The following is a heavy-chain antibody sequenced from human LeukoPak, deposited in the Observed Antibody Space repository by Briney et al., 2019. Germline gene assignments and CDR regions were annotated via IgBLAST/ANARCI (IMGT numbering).Heavy chain of an antibody. CDR1: GDSVSSPNYY. J-gene: IGHJ4*02. Sequence: SETLSLTCTVSGDSVSSPNYYWNWIRQSPGKGLEWIGYIYNSGRTNYNPSLKSRVTISVDTSKNQFSLKLSSLIAADTAVYLCAGLPPHRPLDYWGQGTLVTVSS. D-gene: IGHD2-21*02. CDR2: IYNSGRT. V-gene: IGHV4-61*01. CDR3: AGLPPHRPLDY.